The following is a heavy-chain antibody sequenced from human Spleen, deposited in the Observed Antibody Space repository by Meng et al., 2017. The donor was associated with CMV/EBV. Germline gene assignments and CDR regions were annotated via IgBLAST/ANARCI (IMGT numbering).Heavy chain of an antibody. CDR3: ARDASPDGQLSYKWFDP. Sequence: GGSFSGYNWSWLRQSPGKGLEWIGEVNHSGSTNYNPSLKSRVTISIDTSKNQFSLSLTSVTAADTAVYYCARDASPDGQLSYKWFDPWGHGTLVTVSS. V-gene: IGHV4-34*01. CDR1: GGSFSGYN. CDR2: VNHSGST. D-gene: IGHD1-14*01. J-gene: IGHJ5*02.